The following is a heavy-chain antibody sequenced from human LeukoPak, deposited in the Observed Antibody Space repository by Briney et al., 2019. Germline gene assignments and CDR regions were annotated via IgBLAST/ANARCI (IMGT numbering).Heavy chain of an antibody. CDR2: ISPGESDI. CDR1: GFTFSSYS. V-gene: IGHV5-51*01. Sequence: PGGSLRLSCAASGFTFSSYSMNWVRQAPGKGLEWMGIISPGESDIRYNPSFQGQVTISADKSISTAYLQWSSLKASDTAMYYCARQTNYDFWSGYYTGMGMMGLGPGYYMDVWGKGTTVTVSS. CDR3: ARQTNYDFWSGYYTGMGMMGLGPGYYMDV. J-gene: IGHJ6*03. D-gene: IGHD3-3*01.